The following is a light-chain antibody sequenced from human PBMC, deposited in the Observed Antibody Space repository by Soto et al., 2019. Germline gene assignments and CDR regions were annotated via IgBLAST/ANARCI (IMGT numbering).Light chain of an antibody. V-gene: IGKV1-39*01. Sequence: DIQMTQSPSSLSASVGDRVTITCRASQSISTYLNWYQQKPGKAPKLLIYSASSLQSGVPSRFSGSGSGKDFTLIISRLQPEDFATYYCQQSYNTPRTVGQGTKVEIK. J-gene: IGKJ1*01. CDR1: QSISTY. CDR2: SAS. CDR3: QQSYNTPRT.